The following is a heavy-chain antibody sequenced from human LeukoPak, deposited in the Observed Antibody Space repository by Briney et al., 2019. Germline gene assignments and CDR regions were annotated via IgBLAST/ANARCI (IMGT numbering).Heavy chain of an antibody. CDR1: GFTFSSYS. CDR3: AKGDSSAYHYWSGFDY. J-gene: IGHJ4*02. CDR2: ISSSSSYI. Sequence: GGSLRLSCAASGFTFSSYSMNWVRQAPGKGLEWVSSISSSSSYIYYADSVKGRFTISRDNAKNSLYLQMNSVRAEDTALYYCAKGDSSAYHYWSGFDYWGQGTLVTVSS. V-gene: IGHV3-21*04. D-gene: IGHD3-22*01.